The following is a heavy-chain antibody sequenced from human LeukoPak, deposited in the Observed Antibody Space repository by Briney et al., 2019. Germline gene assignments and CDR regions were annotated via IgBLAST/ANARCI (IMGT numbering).Heavy chain of an antibody. D-gene: IGHD1-14*01. V-gene: IGHV3-23*01. CDR3: AKDRTYFDY. CDR1: GFTVSSNY. J-gene: IGHJ4*02. Sequence: GGSLRLSCAASGFTVSSNYMSWVRQAPGKGLEWVSAISGSGGSTYYADSVKGRFTISRDNSKNTLYLQMNSLRAEDTAVYYCAKDRTYFDYWGQGTLVTVSS. CDR2: ISGSGGST.